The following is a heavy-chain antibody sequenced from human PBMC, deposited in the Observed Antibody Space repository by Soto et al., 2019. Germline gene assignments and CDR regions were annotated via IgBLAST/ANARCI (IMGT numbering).Heavy chain of an antibody. CDR2: ITWDGINI. D-gene: IGHD2-15*01. Sequence: EVQLVESGGGVVQPGGSLRLSCTASGFTFGDYTMHWVRQAPGKGLEWVSLITWDGINIEYADSVRGRFTISRDNSKNSLYLQMNGLRHEDTAFYYCAKDGIAWHWGQGTQVTVSS. CDR1: GFTFGDYT. J-gene: IGHJ4*02. CDR3: AKDGIAWH. V-gene: IGHV3-43*01.